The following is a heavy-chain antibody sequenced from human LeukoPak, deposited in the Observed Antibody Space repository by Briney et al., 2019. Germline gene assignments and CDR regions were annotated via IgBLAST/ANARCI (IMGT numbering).Heavy chain of an antibody. CDR1: GFTFSNYG. CDR2: IRGGSGGST. V-gene: IGHV3-23*01. J-gene: IGHJ6*04. CDR3: AELGITMIGGV. Sequence: GGSLRLTCAAAGFTFSNYGMSWVRQAPGKGLEWVSAIRGGSGGSTFYADSVKGRFTISRDNSKNTLYLQMNSLRAEDTAVYYCAELGITMIGGVWGKGTTVTISS. D-gene: IGHD3-10*02.